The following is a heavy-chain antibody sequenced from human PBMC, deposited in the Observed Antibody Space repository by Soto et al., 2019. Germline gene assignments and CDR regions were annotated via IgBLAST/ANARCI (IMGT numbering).Heavy chain of an antibody. Sequence: GGSLRLSCAASRFTLSNYDMNWVRQAPGKGLEWVSFITTSSDTIYYADSVKGRFTISRDNSKSSLYLHMNSLRDEDTAVYYCATSVGATDYDFYWGQGTLVTVSS. CDR1: RFTLSNYD. CDR2: ITTSSDTI. CDR3: ATSVGATDYDFY. V-gene: IGHV3-48*02. D-gene: IGHD4-17*01. J-gene: IGHJ4*02.